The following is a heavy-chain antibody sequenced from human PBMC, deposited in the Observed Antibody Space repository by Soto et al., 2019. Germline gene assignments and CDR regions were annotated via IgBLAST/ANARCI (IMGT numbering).Heavy chain of an antibody. D-gene: IGHD2-21*02. CDR1: GYTFTSYA. J-gene: IGHJ4*02. CDR3: AMSIVVVTALDY. Sequence: QVQLVQSGAEEKKPGASVKVSCKASGYTFTSYAMHWVRQAPGQRLEWMGWSNAGNGNTKYSQKFPGRLTITRDTSASTAYMDLSSLRSEDTAVYYCAMSIVVVTALDYWCQGTLVTVSS. V-gene: IGHV1-3*05. CDR2: SNAGNGNT.